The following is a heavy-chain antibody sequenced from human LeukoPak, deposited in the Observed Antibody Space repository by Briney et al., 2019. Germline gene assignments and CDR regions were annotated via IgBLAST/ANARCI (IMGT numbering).Heavy chain of an antibody. CDR2: INHSGST. CDR1: GGSFSGYY. D-gene: IGHD2-2*01. V-gene: IGHV4-34*01. CDR3: ARVDWHSTKPPYYYYYGMDV. Sequence: PSETLSLTCAVYGGSFSGYYWSWIRQPPGKGLEWIGEINHSGSTNYNPSLKSRVTISVDTSKNQFSLKLSSVTAADTAVYYCARVDWHSTKPPYYYYYGMDVWGQGTTVTVS. J-gene: IGHJ6*02.